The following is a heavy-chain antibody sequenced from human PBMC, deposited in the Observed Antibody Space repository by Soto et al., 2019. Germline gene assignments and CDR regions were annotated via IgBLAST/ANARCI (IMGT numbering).Heavy chain of an antibody. Sequence: QVQLVESGGGVVHPGRSLRLSCAASGFTFVRSSLHWARQAPGKGLEWVAGISSDGRNEFYADSVKGRFTISRDNSMSTPELQMNSLGSDDTAVYYCARGTGWFFFWGQGTLVTVSS. CDR3: ARGTGWFFF. J-gene: IGHJ4*02. D-gene: IGHD6-19*01. CDR2: ISSDGRNE. CDR1: GFTFVRSS. V-gene: IGHV3-30*04.